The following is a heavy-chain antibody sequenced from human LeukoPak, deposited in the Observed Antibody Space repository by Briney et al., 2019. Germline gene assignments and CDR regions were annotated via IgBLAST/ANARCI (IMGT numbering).Heavy chain of an antibody. J-gene: IGHJ6*02. D-gene: IGHD4/OR15-4a*01. CDR1: GGSISSYY. V-gene: IGHV4-59*12. Sequence: PSETLSLTCTLSGGSISSYYWSWIRQPPGKGLQSIGYIYYSGSTYYNPSLKSRVTISVDTSKNQFSLKLSSVTAADTAVYYCARLAMGLQVGYYYGMDVWGQGTTVTVSS. CDR2: IYYSGST. CDR3: ARLAMGLQVGYYYGMDV.